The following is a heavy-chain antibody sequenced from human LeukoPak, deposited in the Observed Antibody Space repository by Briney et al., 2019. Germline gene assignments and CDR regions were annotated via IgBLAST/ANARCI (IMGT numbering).Heavy chain of an antibody. D-gene: IGHD3-16*02. Sequence: GGSLRLSCVASGFTFTTYSMNWVRQAPGKGLEWISHINNRGSLIHYAESVKGRFTISRDHVKNSLYLQMNSLRADDTAVYYCARDYRWASDYWGQGTLVTVSS. V-gene: IGHV3-48*01. J-gene: IGHJ4*02. CDR2: INNRGSLI. CDR3: ARDYRWASDY. CDR1: GFTFTTYS.